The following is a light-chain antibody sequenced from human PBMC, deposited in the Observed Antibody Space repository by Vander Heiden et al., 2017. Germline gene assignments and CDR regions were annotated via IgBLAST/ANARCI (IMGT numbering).Light chain of an antibody. CDR1: QSVFYSSNNKNY. CDR3: QQDDSTPHT. Sequence: DIVMTQSPDSLAVSLGERATINCKSSQSVFYSSNNKNYLAWYQQNPGQPPKLLIYLASTRESGVPDRFSGSGSGTDFTLTISSLQAEDVAVYYCQQDDSTPHTFGGGTKVEIK. V-gene: IGKV4-1*01. J-gene: IGKJ4*01. CDR2: LAS.